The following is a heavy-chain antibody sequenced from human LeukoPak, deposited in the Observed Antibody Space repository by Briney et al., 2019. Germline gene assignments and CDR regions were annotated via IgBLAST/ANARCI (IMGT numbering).Heavy chain of an antibody. J-gene: IGHJ4*02. CDR3: ARGISHVPFDY. CDR2: MNPNSGNT. CDR1: GYTSTSYD. V-gene: IGHV1-8*01. D-gene: IGHD6-6*01. Sequence: ASVTVSCKASGYTSTSYDINWVRQATGQGLEWMGWMNPNSGNTGYAQKFQGRVTMTRNTSVSTAYMELSSLKSEDTAVYYCARGISHVPFDYWGQGTLVTVSS.